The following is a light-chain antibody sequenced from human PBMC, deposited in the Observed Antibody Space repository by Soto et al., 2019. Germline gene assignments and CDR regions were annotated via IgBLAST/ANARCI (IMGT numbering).Light chain of an antibody. J-gene: IGKJ1*01. V-gene: IGKV3-15*01. CDR3: QQYNKWPRT. CDR2: GAS. CDR1: QSVSSN. Sequence: EVRKTQSPGTQSVSXGQRASLSWMASQSVSSNLAWYQQKPGQAPRLLIYGASTRATGIPARFSGSGSGTEFTLTISSLQSEDFALYYCQQYNKWPRTVGQGTKVDIK.